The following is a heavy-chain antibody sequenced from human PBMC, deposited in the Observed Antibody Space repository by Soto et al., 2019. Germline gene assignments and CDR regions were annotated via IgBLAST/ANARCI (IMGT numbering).Heavy chain of an antibody. V-gene: IGHV4-31*03. CDR3: ARDHYYGSGSYYNGPHWFDP. J-gene: IGHJ5*02. CDR1: GGSISSGGYY. CDR2: SYYSGST. Sequence: QVQLQESGPGLVKPSQTLSLTCTVSGGSISSGGYYWSWIRQHPGKGLEWIGYSYYSGSTYYNPSPKSRVTIAVDTSKTQFSLKLSSVTAADTAVYYCARDHYYGSGSYYNGPHWFDPWGQGTLVTVSS. D-gene: IGHD3-10*01.